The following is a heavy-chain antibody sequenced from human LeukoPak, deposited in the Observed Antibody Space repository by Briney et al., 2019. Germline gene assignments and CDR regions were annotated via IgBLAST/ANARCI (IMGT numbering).Heavy chain of an antibody. D-gene: IGHD3-16*02. V-gene: IGHV1-69*04. CDR1: GGTFSSYT. CDR2: IIPILGIA. Sequence: SVTVSCKASGGTFSSYTISWVRQAPGQGLEWMGRIIPILGIANYAQKFQGRVTITADKSTSTAYMELSSLRSEDTAVYYCARDRSEYAFDIWGQGTMVTVSS. CDR3: ARDRSEYAFDI. J-gene: IGHJ3*02.